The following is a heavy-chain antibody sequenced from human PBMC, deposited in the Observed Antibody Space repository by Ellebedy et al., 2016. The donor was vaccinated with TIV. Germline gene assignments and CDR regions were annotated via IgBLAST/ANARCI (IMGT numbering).Heavy chain of an antibody. V-gene: IGHV4-59*01. D-gene: IGHD6-19*01. CDR1: GASISSYY. CDR2: IYNFYNSGST. Sequence: MPSETLSLTCTVSGASISSYYWSWIRQPPGKGLEWIGYIYNFYNSGSTNYNPSLESPVTISVDTSKKQFSLRLSSVSAADTAVYYCARVNSGWSGGRYFDYWGQGTLVTVSS. J-gene: IGHJ4*02. CDR3: ARVNSGWSGGRYFDY.